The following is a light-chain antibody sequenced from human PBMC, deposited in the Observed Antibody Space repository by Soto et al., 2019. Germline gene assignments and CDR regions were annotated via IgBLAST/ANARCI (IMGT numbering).Light chain of an antibody. Sequence: EVVLTQSPGTLSLSPGERATLSCRTSQTVSSSYYLAWYQQKPGQAPRLLIYGASNRASGVPDRFSSGWSGTDFTLTISRLEPEDFAVYYCQHYGGSFIFGPGTKVDFK. J-gene: IGKJ3*01. V-gene: IGKV3-20*01. CDR2: GAS. CDR3: QHYGGSFI. CDR1: QTVSSSYY.